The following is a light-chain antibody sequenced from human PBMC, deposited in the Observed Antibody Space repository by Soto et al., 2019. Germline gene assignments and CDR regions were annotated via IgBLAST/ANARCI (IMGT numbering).Light chain of an antibody. CDR1: QTVRNNY. V-gene: IGKV3-20*01. CDR3: QQFSSYPLT. CDR2: DAS. Sequence: VLTQSPGTLPLSPGERATLSCRPSQTVRNNYLAWYQQNPGQAPRLLIYDASSRATGIPDRFSGGGSGTDFPLTITRLEPEDFAGYYCQQFSSYPLTFGGGTKVDI. J-gene: IGKJ4*01.